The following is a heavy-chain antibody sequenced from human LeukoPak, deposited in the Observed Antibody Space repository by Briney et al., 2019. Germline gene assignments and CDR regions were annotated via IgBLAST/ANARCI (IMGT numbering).Heavy chain of an antibody. V-gene: IGHV4-4*07. J-gene: IGHJ4*02. CDR1: GDSISSYY. CDR2: IYTSGST. CDR3: ARDGYCSSTSCYTGLDY. D-gene: IGHD2-2*02. Sequence: PSETLSLTCTVSGDSISSYYWSWIRQPAGKGLEWIGRIYTSGSTNYNPSLKSRVTMSVDTSKNQFSLKLSSVTAADTAVYYCARDGYCSSTSCYTGLDYWGQGTLVTVSS.